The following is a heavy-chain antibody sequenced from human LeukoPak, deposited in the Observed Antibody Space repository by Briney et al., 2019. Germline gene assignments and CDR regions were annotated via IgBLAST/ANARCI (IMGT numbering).Heavy chain of an antibody. D-gene: IGHD3-22*01. CDR1: GYSFTSYW. Sequence: GESLKISCKGSGYSFTSYWISCVRQMPGKGLEWMGIIYPGDSDTRYSPSFQGQVTISADKSISTAYLQWSSLKASDTAMYYCAGMYYYDSSGYPRGYNWFDPWGQGTLVTVSS. J-gene: IGHJ5*02. V-gene: IGHV5-51*01. CDR2: IYPGDSDT. CDR3: AGMYYYDSSGYPRGYNWFDP.